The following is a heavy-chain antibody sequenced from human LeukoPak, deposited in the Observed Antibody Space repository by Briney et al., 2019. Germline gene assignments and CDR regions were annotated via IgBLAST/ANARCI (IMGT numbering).Heavy chain of an antibody. CDR1: GYTFTSYY. CDR2: INPSIGTT. J-gene: IGHJ4*02. CDR3: AKIVGASNGYFDY. Sequence: ASVKVSCMASGYTFTSYYMHWVRQAPGQGLEWMGIINPSIGTTSYAQKFQGRVTMTRDTSTTTVYMELSSLRSEDTAVYYCAKIVGASNGYFDYWGQGTLVTVSS. D-gene: IGHD1-26*01. V-gene: IGHV1-46*01.